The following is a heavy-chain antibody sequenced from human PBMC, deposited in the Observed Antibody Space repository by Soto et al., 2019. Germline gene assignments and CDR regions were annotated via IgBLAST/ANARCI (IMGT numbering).Heavy chain of an antibody. D-gene: IGHD3-22*01. Sequence: EVQLVESGGGLVQPGGSLRLSCAASGFTFSSYWMHWVRQTPGKGLVWVSRMNSDGSRTSYADFAKGRFTISRDNAKSXXYLEMSNLRADDTAVYFCTRGDGDNYDGHGYLGRHWGQGTQVTVST. CDR2: MNSDGSRT. CDR3: TRGDGDNYDGHGYLGRH. CDR1: GFTFSSYW. V-gene: IGHV3-74*01. J-gene: IGHJ4*02.